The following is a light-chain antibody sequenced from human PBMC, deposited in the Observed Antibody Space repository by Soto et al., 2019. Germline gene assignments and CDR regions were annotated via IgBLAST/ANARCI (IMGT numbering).Light chain of an antibody. V-gene: IGKV1-27*01. Sequence: DIQMTQSPSSLSAFVGDRVTTNCAESQDIGNFLAWYQQKPGKVPKLLIYAASTLQSGVPSRFSGSGSGTDFTLTISSLQPEDVATYYCKKCKVAPFTFGGGTKVDIK. J-gene: IGKJ4*01. CDR2: AAS. CDR1: QDIGNF. CDR3: KKCKVAPFT.